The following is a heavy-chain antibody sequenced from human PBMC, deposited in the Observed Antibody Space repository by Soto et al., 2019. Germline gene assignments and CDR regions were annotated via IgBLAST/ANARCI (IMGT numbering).Heavy chain of an antibody. J-gene: IGHJ3*02. CDR1: GGSISSYY. D-gene: IGHD4-17*01. CDR3: ARRYGYAFEI. CDR2: IYYSGST. V-gene: IGHV4-59*12. Sequence: QVQLQESGPGLVKPSETLSLTCTVSGGSISSYYWSWIRQPPGKGLEWIGYIYYSGSTNYNPSLRRRVTRSVDTSTHLFSLQLSSVTAAATAVYYCARRYGYAFEIWGQGTMVTVSS.